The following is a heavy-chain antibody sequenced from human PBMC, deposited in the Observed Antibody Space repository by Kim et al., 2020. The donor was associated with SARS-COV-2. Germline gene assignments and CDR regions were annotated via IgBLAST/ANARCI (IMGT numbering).Heavy chain of an antibody. Sequence: NSGKGRFTSSRDNAKNSLYLQMNSLRDDDTAMYYCARDSGSSWYGRIAFDIWGQGTMVTVSS. J-gene: IGHJ3*02. D-gene: IGHD6-13*01. V-gene: IGHV3-48*02. CDR3: ARDSGSSWYGRIAFDI.